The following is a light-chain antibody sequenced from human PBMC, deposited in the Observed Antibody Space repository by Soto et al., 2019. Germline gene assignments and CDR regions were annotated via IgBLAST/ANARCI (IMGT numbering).Light chain of an antibody. J-gene: IGLJ2*01. V-gene: IGLV1-44*01. CDR3: TAWYDSLSGVV. CDR2: SNN. CDR1: SSNIGSNS. Sequence: QSVLTQPPSASGTPGQRVTISCSGSSSNIGSNSVNWYEQLPGTAPKLLIYSNNQRPSGVPDRFSGSKAGTSASLAISGLGSEDEADYYCTAWYDSLSGVVFGGGTKLTVL.